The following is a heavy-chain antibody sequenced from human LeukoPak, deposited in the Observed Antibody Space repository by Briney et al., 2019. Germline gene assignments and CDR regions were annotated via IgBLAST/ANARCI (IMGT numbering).Heavy chain of an antibody. CDR2: IYYSGST. CDR1: GGSISSYY. J-gene: IGHJ4*02. Sequence: PSETLSLTCTVSGGSISSYYWSWIRQPPGKGLEWIGYIYYSGSTNYNPSLKSRVTISVDTSKNQFSLKLSSGTAAETAVYYCARAKARDYFDYRGQGTLVTVSS. V-gene: IGHV4-59*01. CDR3: ARAKARDYFDY.